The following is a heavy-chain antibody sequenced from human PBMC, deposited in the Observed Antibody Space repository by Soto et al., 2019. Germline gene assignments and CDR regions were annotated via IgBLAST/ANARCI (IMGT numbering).Heavy chain of an antibody. D-gene: IGHD2-15*01. Sequence: GGSLRLSCAASGFTFSSYAMSWVRQAPGKGLEWVSGISGSGDSTYYADSVKGRFTISRDNSKNTLYLQMVSLRAEDTAVYYCAKGVLSACSGYRCYPFDFWGQGTLVTVSS. J-gene: IGHJ4*02. V-gene: IGHV3-23*01. CDR3: AKGVLSACSGYRCYPFDF. CDR1: GFTFSSYA. CDR2: ISGSGDST.